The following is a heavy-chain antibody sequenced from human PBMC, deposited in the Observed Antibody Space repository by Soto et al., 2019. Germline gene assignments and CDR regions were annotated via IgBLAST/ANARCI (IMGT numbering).Heavy chain of an antibody. D-gene: IGHD3-3*01. J-gene: IGHJ6*02. Sequence: SETLSLTCAVYGGSFSGYYWSWIRQPPGKGLEWIGEINHSGSTNYNPSLKSRVTISVDTSKNQFSLKLSSVTAADTAVYYCARGTIFAVKGNYYYYYGMDVWGQGTTVTVPS. V-gene: IGHV4-34*01. CDR3: ARGTIFAVKGNYYYYYGMDV. CDR2: INHSGST. CDR1: GGSFSGYY.